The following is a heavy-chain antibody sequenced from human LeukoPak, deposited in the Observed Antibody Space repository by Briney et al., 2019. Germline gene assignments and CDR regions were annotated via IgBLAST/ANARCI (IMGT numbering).Heavy chain of an antibody. J-gene: IGHJ5*01. Sequence: GGSLRLSCIASGFTFSNYWMSWVRQAPGKGLEWVASIKEDGSDKYYVDSVRGRFTISRDNMKNSLYVQMSGLRAEDTAVYYCARLKDAVTIFDCWGQGILVTVSS. D-gene: IGHD4-17*01. CDR3: ARLKDAVTIFDC. CDR2: IKEDGSDK. V-gene: IGHV3-7*01. CDR1: GFTFSNYW.